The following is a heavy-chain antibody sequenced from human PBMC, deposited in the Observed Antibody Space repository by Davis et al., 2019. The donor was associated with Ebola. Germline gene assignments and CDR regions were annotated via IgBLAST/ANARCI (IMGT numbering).Heavy chain of an antibody. CDR2: ISAYNGNT. CDR3: ARAAAMFYYYGMDV. Sequence: ASVKVSCKASGYTFTSYGISWVRQAPGQGLEWMGWISAYNGNTNYAQKLQGRVTMTRNTSISTAYMELSSLRSEDTAVYYCARAAAMFYYYGMDVWGQGTTVTVSS. CDR1: GYTFTSYG. J-gene: IGHJ6*02. D-gene: IGHD2-2*01. V-gene: IGHV1-18*01.